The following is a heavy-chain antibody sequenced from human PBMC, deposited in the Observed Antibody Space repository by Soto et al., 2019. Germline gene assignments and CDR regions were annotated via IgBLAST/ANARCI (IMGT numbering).Heavy chain of an antibody. D-gene: IGHD5-18*01. CDR1: GFTFSTSA. CDR3: ARDSYSSGYLCSPRD. CDR2: ISYDGSKS. V-gene: IGHV3-30-3*01. J-gene: IGHJ4*02. Sequence: GGSLRLSFAACGFTFSTSAMHWVRQAPGKGLEWMTVISYDGSKSHYADSVKGRFTISRDNSKNTLYLQMNSLRADDTALYYCARDSYSSGYLCSPRDWGQGTLVTVSS.